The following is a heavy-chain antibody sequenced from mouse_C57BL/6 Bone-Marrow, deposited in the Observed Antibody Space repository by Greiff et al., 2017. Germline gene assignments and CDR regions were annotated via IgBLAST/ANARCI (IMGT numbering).Heavy chain of an antibody. V-gene: IGHV1-18*01. D-gene: IGHD1-1*01. J-gene: IGHJ4*01. CDR3: ARSYYGSPYYYAMDY. CDR1: GYTFTDYN. Sequence: VQLKESGPELVKPGASVKIPCKASGYTFTDYNMDWVKQSHGKSLEWIGDINPNNGGTTYNQKCKGKGTLTVDKSSSTAYMELRSLTSEATAVYYCARSYYGSPYYYAMDYWGQGTSVTVSS. CDR2: INPNNGGT.